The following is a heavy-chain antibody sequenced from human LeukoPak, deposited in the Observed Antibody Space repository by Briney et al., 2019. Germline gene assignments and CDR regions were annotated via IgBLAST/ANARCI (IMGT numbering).Heavy chain of an antibody. V-gene: IGHV3-64*04. CDR2: ISSNGGST. D-gene: IGHD5-12*01. Sequence: PGGSLRLSCSASGFTFSSYAMHWVRQAPGKGLEYVSAISSNGGSTYYADSVKGRFTISRDNSKNTLYLQMNSLRAEDTAVYYCAKLGIWWPPAGSGYWGQGTLVTVSS. J-gene: IGHJ4*02. CDR3: AKLGIWWPPAGSGY. CDR1: GFTFSSYA.